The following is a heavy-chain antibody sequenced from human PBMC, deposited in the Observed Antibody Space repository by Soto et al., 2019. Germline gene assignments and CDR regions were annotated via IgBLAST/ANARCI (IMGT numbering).Heavy chain of an antibody. D-gene: IGHD2-8*01. CDR3: ARDPRYCTNGVCYIAYGMDV. CDR1: GGTFSTYT. V-gene: IGHV1-69*06. J-gene: IGHJ6*02. CDR2: IIPIFGTP. Sequence: SVKVSCKASGGTFSTYTFSWVRQAPGQGLEWMGRIIPIFGTPYYAQKFQGRVTITADKSTSTVYMELSSLRSDDTAVYYCARDPRYCTNGVCYIAYGMDVWGQGTTVTVSS.